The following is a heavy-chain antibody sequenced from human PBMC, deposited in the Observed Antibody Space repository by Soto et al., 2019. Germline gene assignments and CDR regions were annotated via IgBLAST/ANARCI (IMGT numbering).Heavy chain of an antibody. V-gene: IGHV3-23*01. CDR1: GFTFSSYA. CDR2: ISGSGGST. Sequence: GGSLRLSCAASGFTFSSYAMSWVRQAPGKGLEWVSAISGSGGSTYYADSAKGRFTISRDNSKNTLYLQMNSLRAEDTAVYYCAKYDSSSWAYYLDYWGKGTRVTVTS. J-gene: IGHJ4*02. D-gene: IGHD6-13*01. CDR3: AKYDSSSWAYYLDY.